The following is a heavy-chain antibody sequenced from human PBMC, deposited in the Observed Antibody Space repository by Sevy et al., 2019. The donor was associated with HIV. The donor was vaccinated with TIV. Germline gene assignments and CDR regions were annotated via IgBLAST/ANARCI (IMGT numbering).Heavy chain of an antibody. Sequence: GGSLRLSCAASGFTFSSYGMHWVRQAPGKGLEWMAVIWYDGSNKYYADSVKGRFTISRDNSKNTLYLQMNSLRAEDTAVYYCARAGIAAAGTLDYWGQGTLVTVSS. J-gene: IGHJ4*02. CDR1: GFTFSSYG. V-gene: IGHV3-33*01. D-gene: IGHD6-13*01. CDR3: ARAGIAAAGTLDY. CDR2: IWYDGSNK.